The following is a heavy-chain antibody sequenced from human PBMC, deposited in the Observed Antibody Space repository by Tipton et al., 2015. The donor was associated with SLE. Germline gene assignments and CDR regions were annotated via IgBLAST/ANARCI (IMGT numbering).Heavy chain of an antibody. CDR3: ARLGAAGSDY. V-gene: IGHV3-74*01. J-gene: IGHJ4*02. Sequence: SLRLSCAASGFTLNNDWMHWVRQAPGKGLVWVSRIKPDGRTINYADVVKGRFTISRDSAENTLYLQMNSLRAEDTAVYYCARLGAAGSDYWGQGTLVTVSS. D-gene: IGHD6-13*01. CDR1: GFTLNNDW. CDR2: IKPDGRTI.